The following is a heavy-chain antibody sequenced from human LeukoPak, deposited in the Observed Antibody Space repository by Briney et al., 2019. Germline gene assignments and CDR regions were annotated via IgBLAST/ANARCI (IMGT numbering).Heavy chain of an antibody. V-gene: IGHV3-23*01. J-gene: IGHJ4*02. D-gene: IGHD6-19*01. Sequence: QPGGSLRLSCAASGFTFNRYAMSWVRQAPGKGLEWVSSFIGSGGASYYADSVKGRFTISRDDSKNTLYLQMNSLRAEDSGVYYCAKDREPDNGWNFGYWGQGTLVTVSS. CDR2: FIGSGGAS. CDR3: AKDREPDNGWNFGY. CDR1: GFTFNRYA.